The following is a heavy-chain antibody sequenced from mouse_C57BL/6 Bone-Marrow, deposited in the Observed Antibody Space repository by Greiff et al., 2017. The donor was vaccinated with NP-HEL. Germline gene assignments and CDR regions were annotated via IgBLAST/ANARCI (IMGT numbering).Heavy chain of an antibody. D-gene: IGHD1-1*01. CDR3: ARAYYGSSLDY. V-gene: IGHV1-64*01. Sequence: QVQLQQPGAELVKPGASVKLSCKASGCTFTSYWMHWVKQRPGQGLEWIGMIHPNSGGTNYNEKFKSKATLTVDKSSSTAYMQLSSLTSEDSAVYYCARAYYGSSLDYWGQGTTLTVSS. CDR2: IHPNSGGT. J-gene: IGHJ2*01. CDR1: GCTFTSYW.